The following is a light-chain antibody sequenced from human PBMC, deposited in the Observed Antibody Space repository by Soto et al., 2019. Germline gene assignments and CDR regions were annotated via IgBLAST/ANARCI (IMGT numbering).Light chain of an antibody. CDR2: KAS. Sequence: DIQMTQSPSTLSASVGDRVTITCRASQSISSWLAWYQQKPGKAPGLLIYKASSLESGVPSRFSGSGSGTEFTLTISSLQPDDFATYYCQQYKSYSRTFGQGTKVEIK. J-gene: IGKJ1*01. CDR3: QQYKSYSRT. V-gene: IGKV1-5*03. CDR1: QSISSW.